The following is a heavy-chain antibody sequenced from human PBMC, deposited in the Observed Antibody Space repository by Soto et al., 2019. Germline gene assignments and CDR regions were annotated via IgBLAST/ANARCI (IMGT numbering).Heavy chain of an antibody. V-gene: IGHV3-23*01. CDR2: ISVSVGST. Sequence: HLGGSLRLSCGVSGFPFAPSTMSWVRQAPGKGLEWVSTISVSVGSTYSADSVQGRFTVSSDISDNTLFLRMTSLTADDTAVYFCAKRDVPHSTSNAYFYDHWGRGVLVTVSS. J-gene: IGHJ4*02. CDR3: AKRDVPHSTSNAYFYDH. D-gene: IGHD2-21*02. CDR1: GFPFAPST.